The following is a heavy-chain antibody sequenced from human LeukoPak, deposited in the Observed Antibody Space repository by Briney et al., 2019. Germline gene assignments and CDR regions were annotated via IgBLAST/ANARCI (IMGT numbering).Heavy chain of an antibody. CDR3: ARASQDYYGSGSYYRGGDAFDI. CDR1: GGTFLNYA. CDR2: IIPILGIV. D-gene: IGHD3-10*01. J-gene: IGHJ3*02. Sequence: SVKVSCKTSGGTFLNYAISWVRQAPGQGLEWMGRIIPILGIVNYAQKFQARVTLTADKSTSTAYMELSSLRSDDTAVYYCARASQDYYGSGSYYRGGDAFDIWGQGTMVTVSS. V-gene: IGHV1-69*04.